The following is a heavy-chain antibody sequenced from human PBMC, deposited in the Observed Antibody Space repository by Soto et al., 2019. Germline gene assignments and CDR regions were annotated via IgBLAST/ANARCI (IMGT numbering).Heavy chain of an antibody. V-gene: IGHV4-30-4*01. CDR1: GGSVNSGDYY. CDR2: IYYGGLT. D-gene: IGHD5-12*01. Sequence: QVQLQESGPGLLKPSSTLSLTCTVSGGSVNSGDYYWSWIRQPPGKGLEWIGYIYYGGLTSSTPSLKSRLTISIDTSKNQFSLKLSSVTAADTAVYYCARQCGGYEYYFDYWGQGTLVTVSS. J-gene: IGHJ4*02. CDR3: ARQCGGYEYYFDY.